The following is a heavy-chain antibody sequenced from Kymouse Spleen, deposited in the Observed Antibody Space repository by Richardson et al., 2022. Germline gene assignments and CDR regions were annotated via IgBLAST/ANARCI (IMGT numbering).Heavy chain of an antibody. D-gene: IGHD5-18,IGHD1-1*01,IGHD1-20*01. V-gene: IGHV4-59*01. CDR2: IYYSGST. CDR1: GGSISSYY. Sequence: QVQLQESGPGLVKPSETLSLTCTVSGGSISSYYWSWIRQPPGKGLEWIGYIYYSGSTNYNPSLKSRVTISVDTSKNQFSLKLSSVTAADTAVYYCAREGGIWGQGTLVTVSS. CDR3: AREGGI. J-gene: IGHJ4*02,IGHJ5*02.